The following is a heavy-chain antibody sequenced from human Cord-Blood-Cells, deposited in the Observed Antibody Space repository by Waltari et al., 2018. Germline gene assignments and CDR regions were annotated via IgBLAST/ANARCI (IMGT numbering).Heavy chain of an antibody. CDR1: GGSISSGGYS. V-gene: IGHV4-30-2*01. J-gene: IGHJ6*02. CDR3: ARGSIAAAGTPPYYYYYGMDV. Sequence: QLQLQESGSGLVKPSQTLSLTCAVSGGSISSGGYSWRWIRQPPGKGLEWIGYIYHSGSTYYNPSLKSRVTISVDRSKNQFSLKLSSVTAADTAVYYCARGSIAAAGTPPYYYYYGMDVWGQGTTVTVSS. CDR2: IYHSGST. D-gene: IGHD6-13*01.